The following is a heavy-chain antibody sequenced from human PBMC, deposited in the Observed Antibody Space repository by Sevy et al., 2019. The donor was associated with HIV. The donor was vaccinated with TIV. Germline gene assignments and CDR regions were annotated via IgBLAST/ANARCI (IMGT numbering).Heavy chain of an antibody. CDR3: ARGYTGHEEGDY. V-gene: IGHV1-2*02. D-gene: IGHD2-2*02. J-gene: IGHJ4*02. CDR2: INPHSGGT. Sequence: ASVKVSCKASGYTFTDYFLHWVRQAPGQGLEWMGWINPHSGGTIFAPKFQGRVAMTRDTSISTAYLDLGRLRFDDTAVYYCARGYTGHEEGDYWGQGTLVTVSS. CDR1: GYTFTDYF.